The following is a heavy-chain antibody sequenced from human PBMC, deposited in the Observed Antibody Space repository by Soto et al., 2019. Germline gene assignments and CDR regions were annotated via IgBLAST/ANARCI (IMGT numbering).Heavy chain of an antibody. D-gene: IGHD3-9*01. V-gene: IGHV4-30-4*01. CDR2: IFYSGST. Sequence: QVQLQESGPGLVKPSQTLSLTCTVSGASVSSGDYYWSWVRQPPGKGLEWIGFIFYSGSTFYNPSLERRVTISADTSKNQFSLKLTSVTAADTAVYYCVSERNDILTGNNWFDPWGQGTLVTVSS. J-gene: IGHJ5*02. CDR3: VSERNDILTGNNWFDP. CDR1: GASVSSGDYY.